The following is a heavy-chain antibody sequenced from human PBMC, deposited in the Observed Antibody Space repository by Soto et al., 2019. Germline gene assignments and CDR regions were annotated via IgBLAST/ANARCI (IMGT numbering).Heavy chain of an antibody. V-gene: IGHV4-59*01. J-gene: IGHJ6*02. CDR2: IYYSGST. CDR1: GGSISSYY. Sequence: SETLSLTCTVSGGSISSYYWSWFRQPPGKGLEWIGYIYYSGSTNYNPSLKSRVTISVDTSKNQFSLKLSSVTAADTAVYYCARASSFNYYYYYGMDVWGQGTTVTVSS. D-gene: IGHD2-15*01. CDR3: ARASSFNYYYYYGMDV.